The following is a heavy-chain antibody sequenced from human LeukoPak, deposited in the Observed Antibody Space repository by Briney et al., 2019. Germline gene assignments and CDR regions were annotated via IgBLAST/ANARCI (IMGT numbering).Heavy chain of an antibody. CDR2: IYFSGST. CDR1: GGSISSGDYS. CDR3: TRAETY. J-gene: IGHJ4*02. Sequence: SETLSLTCTVSGGSISSGDYSWNWVRQHPGKGLEWIGHIYFSGSTSYNPSLKSRVTISLGTSKNQFSLKLRSVTAADTAVYYCTRAETYWGQGTLVTVSS. V-gene: IGHV4-31*03.